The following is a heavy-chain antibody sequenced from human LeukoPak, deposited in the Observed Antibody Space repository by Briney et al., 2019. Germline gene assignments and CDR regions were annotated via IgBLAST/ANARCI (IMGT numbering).Heavy chain of an antibody. J-gene: IGHJ6*04. D-gene: IGHD6-6*01. CDR3: ARDDASTARASGMDV. CDR2: ISRDSAYM. V-gene: IGHV3-21*01. Sequence: PGGSLRLSCAASGFTFTTYDMNWVRQAPGKGLEWVSYISRDSAYMYLADSVKGRLTISRDNAKNSLYLQMNSLRGEDTAVYYCARDDASTARASGMDVWGKGTTVTVSS. CDR1: GFTFTTYD.